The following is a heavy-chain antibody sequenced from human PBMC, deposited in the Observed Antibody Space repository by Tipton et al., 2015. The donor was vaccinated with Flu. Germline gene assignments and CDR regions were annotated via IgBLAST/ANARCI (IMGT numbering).Heavy chain of an antibody. CDR1: GFNFNSNA. D-gene: IGHD3-10*02. Sequence: SLRLSCAASGFNFNSNAIHWVRQAPGKGLEWVALISYDGSSRFYADSVKGRFTISRDSSHNTVYLQMNSLRADDTAVYYCARDITMIGSAFDVWGQGTMVTVSS. J-gene: IGHJ3*01. V-gene: IGHV3-30-3*01. CDR2: ISYDGSSR. CDR3: ARDITMIGSAFDV.